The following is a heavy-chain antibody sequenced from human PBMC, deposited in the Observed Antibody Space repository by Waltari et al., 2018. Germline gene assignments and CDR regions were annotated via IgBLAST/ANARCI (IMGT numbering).Heavy chain of an antibody. CDR2: IYHSGST. J-gene: IGHJ4*02. V-gene: IGHV4-38-2*01. CDR3: ARQGGY. Sequence: QVQLQESGPGLVKPSETLSLTCAVSGYSISSGYYWGWIRQPPGKGLEWIGSIYHSGSTYYNPSRKSRVTISVDTSKNQFSLKLSSVTAADTAVYYCARQGGYWGQGTLVTVSS. CDR1: GYSISSGYY.